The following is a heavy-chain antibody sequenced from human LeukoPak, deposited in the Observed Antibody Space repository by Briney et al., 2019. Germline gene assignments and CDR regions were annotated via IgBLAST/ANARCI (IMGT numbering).Heavy chain of an antibody. CDR1: GYSFTSYW. Sequence: GESLKISCKGSGYSFTSYWIGWVRQMPGKGLEWMGITYPGDSDTRYSPSFQGQVTISADKSISTAYLQWSSLKASDTAMYYCARTGMAAAGRGLYNWFDPWGEGTLVTVSS. J-gene: IGHJ5*02. CDR2: TYPGDSDT. V-gene: IGHV5-51*01. CDR3: ARTGMAAAGRGLYNWFDP. D-gene: IGHD6-13*01.